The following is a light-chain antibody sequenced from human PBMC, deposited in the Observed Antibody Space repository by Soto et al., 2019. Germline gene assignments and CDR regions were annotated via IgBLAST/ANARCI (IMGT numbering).Light chain of an antibody. CDR2: KAS. J-gene: IGKJ4*01. CDR1: QSISTN. CDR3: QHYNEYPLT. Sequence: DIEMTQSPFTLSASVGDRVTNTCRASQSISTNLAWYQQKPGKTPNLLIYKASTLQSGVPSRFSGSGFGTEFTLTVNSLQPDDFATYFCQHYNEYPLTFGGGTKVDIK. V-gene: IGKV1-5*03.